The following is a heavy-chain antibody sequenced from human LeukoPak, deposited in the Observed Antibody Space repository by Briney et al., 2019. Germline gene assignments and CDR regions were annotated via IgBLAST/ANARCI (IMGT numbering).Heavy chain of an antibody. V-gene: IGHV1-8*03. Sequence: ASVKVSCEASGYTFTSYDINWVRQATGQGLEWMGWMNPNSGNTGYAQKFQGRVTITRNTSISTAYMELSSLRSEDTAVYYCAKGVDTAMFWTKTTNAFDIWGQGTMVTVSS. J-gene: IGHJ3*02. CDR2: MNPNSGNT. CDR1: GYTFTSYD. CDR3: AKGVDTAMFWTKTTNAFDI. D-gene: IGHD5-18*01.